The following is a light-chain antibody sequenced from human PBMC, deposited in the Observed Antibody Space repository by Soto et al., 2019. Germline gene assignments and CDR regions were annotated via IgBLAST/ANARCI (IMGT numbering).Light chain of an antibody. Sequence: QSVLTQPPSVSGAPGQRVTISCTGSRFNIGAGYDVHWYQQLPGTAPKLLIYGNSNRPSGVPDRFSGSKSGTSASLAITGLQAEDEADYYCQSYDSSLSALYVFGTGTKVTVL. CDR1: RFNIGAGYD. CDR2: GNS. V-gene: IGLV1-40*01. CDR3: QSYDSSLSALYV. J-gene: IGLJ1*01.